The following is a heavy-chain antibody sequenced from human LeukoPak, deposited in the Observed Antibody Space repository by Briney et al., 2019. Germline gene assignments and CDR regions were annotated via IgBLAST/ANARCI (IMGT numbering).Heavy chain of an antibody. Sequence: GGSLRLSCAASGFTFDDYAMHWVRQAPGKGLEWVSGISWNSGSIGYADSVKGRFTISRDNAKNSLYLQMNSLRAEDTALYYCAKDFGDGYFDYWGQGTLVTVSS. D-gene: IGHD3-16*01. CDR3: AKDFGDGYFDY. J-gene: IGHJ4*02. CDR2: ISWNSGSI. V-gene: IGHV3-9*01. CDR1: GFTFDDYA.